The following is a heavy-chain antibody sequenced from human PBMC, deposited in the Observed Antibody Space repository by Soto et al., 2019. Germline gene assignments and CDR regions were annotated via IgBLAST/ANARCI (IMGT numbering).Heavy chain of an antibody. Sequence: SGPTLVNPTQTLTLTCTFSGFSLSTSGMCVSWIRQPPGKALEWLALIDWDDDKYYSTSLKTRLTISKDTSKNQVVLTMTNMDPVDTATFYCARMKALPATRPRYYGMDVWGQGTTVTVSS. CDR2: IDWDDDK. J-gene: IGHJ6*02. CDR1: GFSLSTSGMC. V-gene: IGHV2-70*01. CDR3: ARMKALPATRPRYYGMDV. D-gene: IGHD2-15*01.